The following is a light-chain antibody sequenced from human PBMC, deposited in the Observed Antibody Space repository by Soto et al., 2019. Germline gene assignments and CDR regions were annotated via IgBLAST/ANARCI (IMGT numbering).Light chain of an antibody. J-gene: IGKJ5*01. V-gene: IGKV1-39*01. CDR2: AAS. CDR1: QSISSY. Sequence: EIQMSLSTSSLSASVGDRVAITCRASQSISSYLNWYQQKPGKAPKLLIYAASSLQSGVPSRFSGSGSGTDFTLTISSLQPEDFATYYCQQSYSTPITFGHGTRLEIK. CDR3: QQSYSTPIT.